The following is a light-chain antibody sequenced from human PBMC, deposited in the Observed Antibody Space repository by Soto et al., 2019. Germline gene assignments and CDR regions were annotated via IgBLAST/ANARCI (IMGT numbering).Light chain of an antibody. CDR3: KSYAGSNTYV. CDR2: EVV. CDR1: KNYIGGYDF. Sequence: QSALTQPPSASGSPGQSVTISCTGTKNYIGGYDFVSWYQHHPGKAPRLIIYEVVQRPSGVPDRFSGSKSGNTASLTVSGLQAADEADYFCKSYAGSNTYVFGSVTKLTVL. J-gene: IGLJ1*01. V-gene: IGLV2-8*01.